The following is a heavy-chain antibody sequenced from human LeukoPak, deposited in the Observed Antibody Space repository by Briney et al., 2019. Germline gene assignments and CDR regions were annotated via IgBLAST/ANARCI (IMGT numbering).Heavy chain of an antibody. CDR1: GYTFTSYD. Sequence: EASVKVSCKASGYTFTSYDINWVRQATGQGLEWMGWMNPNSGNTGYAQKFQGRVTITTDESTSTAYMELSSLRSEDTAVYYCARAGIAVAVPFDYWGQGTLVTVSS. CDR2: MNPNSGNT. CDR3: ARAGIAVAVPFDY. J-gene: IGHJ4*02. V-gene: IGHV1-8*01. D-gene: IGHD6-19*01.